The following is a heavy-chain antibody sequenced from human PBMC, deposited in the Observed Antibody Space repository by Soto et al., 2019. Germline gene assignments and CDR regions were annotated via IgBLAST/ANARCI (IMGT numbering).Heavy chain of an antibody. CDR3: ARTDYYGSSGSFGF. J-gene: IGHJ4*02. Sequence: SETLSLTCTVSGGSINRYYWNWIRQPPGKGLEWIGYISDSGTTNYNPSLKSRVTFSVDTSKNQFSLKLTSVTAADSSIYFCARTDYYGSSGSFGFWGQGTLVTVS. V-gene: IGHV4-59*01. D-gene: IGHD3-22*01. CDR2: ISDSGTT. CDR1: GGSINRYY.